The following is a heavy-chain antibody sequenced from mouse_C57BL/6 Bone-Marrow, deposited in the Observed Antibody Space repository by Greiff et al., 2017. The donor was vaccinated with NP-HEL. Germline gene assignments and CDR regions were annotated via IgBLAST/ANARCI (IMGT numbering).Heavy chain of an antibody. CDR1: GFTFSSYA. D-gene: IGHD1-1*01. V-gene: IGHV5-4*03. J-gene: IGHJ1*03. Sequence: EVKLVESGGGLVKPGGSLKLSCAASGFTFSSYAMSWVRQTPEKRLEWVATISDGGSYTYYPDNVKSRFTISRDNAKNNLYLQMSHLKSEDTAMYYCARGGYYYGSSFGGYFDVWGTGTTVTVSS. CDR2: ISDGGSYT. CDR3: ARGGYYYGSSFGGYFDV.